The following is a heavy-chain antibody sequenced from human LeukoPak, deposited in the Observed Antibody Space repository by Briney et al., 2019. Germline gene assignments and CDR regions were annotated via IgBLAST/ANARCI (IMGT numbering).Heavy chain of an antibody. J-gene: IGHJ4*02. CDR3: TREPINGDCQFDY. D-gene: IGHD2-21*02. V-gene: IGHV3-9*01. CDR2: ISWNSGSI. CDR1: GFTFDDYA. Sequence: PGGSLRLSCAASGFTFDDYAMDWVRQAPGKGLEWVSGISWNSGSIGYADSVKGRFTISRDNAKNSLYLQMNSLRAEDAALYYCTREPINGDCQFDYWGQGTLVTVSS.